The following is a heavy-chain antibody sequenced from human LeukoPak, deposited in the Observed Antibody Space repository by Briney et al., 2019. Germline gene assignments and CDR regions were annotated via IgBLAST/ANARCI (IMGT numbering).Heavy chain of an antibody. V-gene: IGHV1-46*01. CDR3: AREGSGGCFDY. J-gene: IGHJ4*02. Sequence: ASVKVSCKAPGYTFTSYYMHWVRQAPGQGLEWMGIINPSGGSTSYAQKFQGRVTMTRDTSTSTVYMELSSLRSEDTAVYYCAREGSGGCFDYWGQGTLVTVSS. CDR1: GYTFTSYY. CDR2: INPSGGST. D-gene: IGHD1-26*01.